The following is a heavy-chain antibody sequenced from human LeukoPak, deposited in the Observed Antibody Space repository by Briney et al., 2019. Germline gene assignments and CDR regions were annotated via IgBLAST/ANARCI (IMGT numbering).Heavy chain of an antibody. CDR1: GFTFSSYW. Sequence: GGSLRLSCAASGFTFSSYWVGWVRQAPGKGLEWVANIKQGGGERSYVDSVKGRFTLSRDNAKNSLYLHMNSLRAEDTAVSYCARVYITPGYSSSRSFDFWGQGPLVTVSS. D-gene: IGHD6-13*01. V-gene: IGHV3-7*01. CDR3: ARVYITPGYSSSRSFDF. CDR2: IKQGGGER. J-gene: IGHJ4*02.